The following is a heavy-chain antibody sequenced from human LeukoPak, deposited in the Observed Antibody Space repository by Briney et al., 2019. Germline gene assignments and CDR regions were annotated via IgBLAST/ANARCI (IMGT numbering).Heavy chain of an antibody. J-gene: IGHJ6*02. CDR1: GYTFTSFG. CDR3: ATAQPPPRRITIFGVVIAMDV. CDR2: ISAYNGDT. Sequence: ASVKVSCKASGYTFTSFGISWVRQAPGQGLEWMGWISAYNGDTNYAQKFQGRVTMTTDTSTNTVYMELRSLRSEDTAVYYCATAQPPPRRITIFGVVIAMDVWGQGATVTVSS. D-gene: IGHD3-3*01. V-gene: IGHV1-18*01.